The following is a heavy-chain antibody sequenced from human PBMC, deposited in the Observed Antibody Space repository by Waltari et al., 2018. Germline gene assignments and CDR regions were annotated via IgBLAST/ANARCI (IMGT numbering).Heavy chain of an antibody. CDR3: VGWNDPINS. Sequence: EAQLVQSGGGLVQPGGSLTLSCAASGFTISRFWITWTRQAPGQGLQWVAHIGPDGSDKYYVDSVKGRFTISRDNAENSLLLQMSSLRVEDTALYYCVGWNDPINSWGQGTLVAVSS. V-gene: IGHV3-7*01. D-gene: IGHD1-1*01. CDR2: IGPDGSDK. CDR1: GFTISRFW. J-gene: IGHJ4*02.